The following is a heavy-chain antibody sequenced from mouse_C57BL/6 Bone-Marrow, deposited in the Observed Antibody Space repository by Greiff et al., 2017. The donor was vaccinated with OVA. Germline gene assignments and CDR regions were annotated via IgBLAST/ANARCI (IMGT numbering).Heavy chain of an antibody. V-gene: IGHV5-16*01. CDR3: AREGNYYGSSLFDY. Sequence: DVHLVESEGGLVQPGSSMKLSCTASGFTFSGYYMAWVRQVPEKGLEWVANINYDGSSTYYLDSLKSRFIISRDNAKNILYLQMSSLKSEDTATYYCAREGNYYGSSLFDYWGQGTTLTVSS. CDR1: GFTFSGYY. D-gene: IGHD1-1*01. J-gene: IGHJ2*01. CDR2: INYDGSST.